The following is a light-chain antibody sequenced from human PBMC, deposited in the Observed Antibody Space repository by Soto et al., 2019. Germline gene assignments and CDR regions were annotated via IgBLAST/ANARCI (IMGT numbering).Light chain of an antibody. J-gene: IGLJ2*01. CDR2: YDS. V-gene: IGLV3-21*04. CDR3: QMWDSSSDHVV. CDR1: NIGSKS. Sequence: SYELTQPPSVSVAPGKTARITCGGNNIGSKSVHWYQQKPGQAPVLVIYYDSDRPSGIPERFSSSNSGNTATLTPSRVEAGDDADYYCQMWDSSSDHVVFGGGTKLTVL.